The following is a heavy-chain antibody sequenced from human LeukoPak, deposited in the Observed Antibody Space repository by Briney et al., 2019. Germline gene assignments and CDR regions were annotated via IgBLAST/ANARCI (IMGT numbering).Heavy chain of an antibody. CDR3: ARDLYCGGDCSLGYFDP. Sequence: GGSLILSCAASGFSFSTYSMNWVRQAPGKGLEWVSSISSSSSYIYYADTVKGRFTISRDNAKNSLYLQMNSLRAEDTAVYYCARDLYCGGDCSLGYFDPWGRGTLVTVSS. D-gene: IGHD2-21*02. CDR2: ISSSSSYI. J-gene: IGHJ2*01. CDR1: GFSFSTYS. V-gene: IGHV3-21*06.